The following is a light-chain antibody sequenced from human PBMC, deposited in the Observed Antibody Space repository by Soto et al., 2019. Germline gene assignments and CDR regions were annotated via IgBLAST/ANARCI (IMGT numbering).Light chain of an antibody. CDR3: QQSYTTPRT. J-gene: IGKJ1*01. CDR1: QTIIGY. Sequence: DIQMTQSPSSLSASIGDSVTITCRASQTIIGYLNWYQQKPGKAPRLLINAASNLQSGVPSRFRGSGSETDFTLTISSLQPEDFATYYCQQSYTTPRTFGQGTKVDFK. V-gene: IGKV1-39*01. CDR2: AAS.